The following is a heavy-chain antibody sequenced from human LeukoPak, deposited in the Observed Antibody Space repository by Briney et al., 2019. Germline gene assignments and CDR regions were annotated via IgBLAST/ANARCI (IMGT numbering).Heavy chain of an antibody. V-gene: IGHV3-33*01. CDR1: GFIFLDFG. D-gene: IGHD6-19*01. CDR3: ARDAGGGSGWIDT. Sequence: GKSLRLSCATSGFIFLDFGIHWVRQAPGKGLEWVAVTWSDGSDNYSDSVKGRFTISRDNSKDAVSLQMNSLRAGDTAVYYCARDAGGGSGWIDTWGQGILVAVSS. J-gene: IGHJ4*02. CDR2: TWSDGSDN.